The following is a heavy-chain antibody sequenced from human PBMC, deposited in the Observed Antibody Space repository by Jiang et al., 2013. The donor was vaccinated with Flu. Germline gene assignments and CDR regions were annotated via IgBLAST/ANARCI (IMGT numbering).Heavy chain of an antibody. CDR2: IIPILGIA. Sequence: SGAEVKKPGSSVKVSCKASGGTFSSYAISWVRQAPGQGLEWMGRIIPILGIANYAQKFQGRVTITADKSTSTAYMELSSLRSEDTAVYYCARTRYSSHRLYYYYGMDVWGQGTTVTVSS. CDR1: GGTFSSYA. D-gene: IGHD6-13*01. J-gene: IGHJ6*02. CDR3: ARTRYSSHRLYYYYGMDV. V-gene: IGHV1-69*04.